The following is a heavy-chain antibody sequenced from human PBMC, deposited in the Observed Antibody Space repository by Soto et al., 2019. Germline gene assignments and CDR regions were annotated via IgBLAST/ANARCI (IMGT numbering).Heavy chain of an antibody. Sequence: ASVKVSCKASGYTFTSYAMHWVRQAPGQRLEWMGWINAGNGNTKYSQKFQGRVTITRDTSASTAYMELSSLRSEDTAVYYCGRDLYSSSWYVAFDIWGQGTMVTVSS. CDR3: GRDLYSSSWYVAFDI. D-gene: IGHD6-13*01. CDR2: INAGNGNT. V-gene: IGHV1-3*01. CDR1: GYTFTSYA. J-gene: IGHJ3*02.